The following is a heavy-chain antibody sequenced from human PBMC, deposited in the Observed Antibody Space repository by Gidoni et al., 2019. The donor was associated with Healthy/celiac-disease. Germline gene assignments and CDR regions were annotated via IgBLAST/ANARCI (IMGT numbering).Heavy chain of an antibody. CDR3: ARHQSSYGDRNWFDP. V-gene: IGHV4-39*01. D-gene: IGHD4-17*01. Sequence: QLQLQESGPGLVKPSETLSLTCTVSGGSISSSSYYWGWIRQPPGKGLEWIGSIYYSGSTYYNPSLTSRVTISVDTSKNQFSLKLSSVTAADTAVYYCARHQSSYGDRNWFDPWGQGTLVTVSS. CDR2: IYYSGST. J-gene: IGHJ5*02. CDR1: GGSISSSSYY.